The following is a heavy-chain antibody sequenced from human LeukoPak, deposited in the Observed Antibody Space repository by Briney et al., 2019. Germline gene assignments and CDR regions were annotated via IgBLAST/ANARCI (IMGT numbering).Heavy chain of an antibody. V-gene: IGHV1-2*05. J-gene: IGHJ5*02. D-gene: IGHD1-1*01. CDR1: GYIITGYY. CDR3: AREQLVGAGGRWFDP. CDR2: INPNSGGT. Sequence: EASVKVSCKASGYIITGYYLHWVRQAPGQGLEWMGRINPNSGGTDYAQIFQGRVTMTRDTSLNTAYMELNRLTSDDTLVYFCAREQLVGAGGRWFDPWGQGTLVTVSS.